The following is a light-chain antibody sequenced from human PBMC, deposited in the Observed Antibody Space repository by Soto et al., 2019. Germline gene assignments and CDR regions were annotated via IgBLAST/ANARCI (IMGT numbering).Light chain of an antibody. J-gene: IGLJ1*01. CDR2: EVS. CDR1: SSDVGSHDL. Sequence: QSALTQPASVSGSPGQPITISCTGTSSDVGSHDLVSWYQQHPGKAPKLMIYEVSKRPSGVSNRFSGSKSGNTASLTISGLQAEDEADYYCCSYASSNTYVFGTGTKATVL. V-gene: IGLV2-23*02. CDR3: CSYASSNTYV.